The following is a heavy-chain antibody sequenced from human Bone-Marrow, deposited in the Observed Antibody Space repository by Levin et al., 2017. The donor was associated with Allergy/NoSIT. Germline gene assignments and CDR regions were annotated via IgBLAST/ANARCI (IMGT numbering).Heavy chain of an antibody. Sequence: SGPTLVKPTQTLTLTCTFSGFSLSTRGMCVSWIRQPPGKALEWLAFIDWDDDKSYNTSLKTRLTISKDTSKNHVVLTMTNMDPADTATYYCARMVSTSGNIGSYSGSYPDALDVWGQGTMVTVSS. D-gene: IGHD1-26*01. V-gene: IGHV2-70*01. CDR1: GFSLSTRGMC. J-gene: IGHJ3*01. CDR3: ARMVSTSGNIGSYSGSYPDALDV. CDR2: IDWDDDK.